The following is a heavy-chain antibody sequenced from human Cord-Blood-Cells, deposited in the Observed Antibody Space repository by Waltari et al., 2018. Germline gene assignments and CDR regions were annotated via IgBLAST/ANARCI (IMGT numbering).Heavy chain of an antibody. Sequence: QVQLQESGPGLVKPSQTLSLTCTVSGGSISSGSYYWSWIRQPAGKGLEWIGYIYTSGATNSHPSRTSRVTISVATSKNQFSLKLSSVTAADTAVYYCARGTYYDFWSGYAFDAFDIWGQGTMVTVSS. CDR2: IYTSGAT. J-gene: IGHJ3*02. CDR3: ARGTYYDFWSGYAFDAFDI. V-gene: IGHV4-61*09. CDR1: GGSISSGSYY. D-gene: IGHD3-3*01.